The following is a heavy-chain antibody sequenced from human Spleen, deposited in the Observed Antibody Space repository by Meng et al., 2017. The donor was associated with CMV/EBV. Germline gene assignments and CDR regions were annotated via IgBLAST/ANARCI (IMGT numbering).Heavy chain of an antibody. CDR2: MYTSGST. Sequence: SGCSVSTRSYHGAWMRQPPGKGLEWIGSMYTSGSTYYNPSLKSRLTISVDTSKNQFSLNLSSVTAADTAVYYCARHYCSGGSCYSIDYWGQGTLVTVSS. J-gene: IGHJ4*02. CDR1: GCSVSTRSYH. V-gene: IGHV4-39*01. D-gene: IGHD2-15*01. CDR3: ARHYCSGGSCYSIDY.